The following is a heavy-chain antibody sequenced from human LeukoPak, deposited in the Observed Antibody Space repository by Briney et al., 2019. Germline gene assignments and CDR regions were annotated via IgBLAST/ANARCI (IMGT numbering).Heavy chain of an antibody. J-gene: IGHJ3*02. V-gene: IGHV1-2*02. CDR1: GYTFTGYY. CDR2: INPNSGGT. Sequence: ASVTVSCKASGYTFTGYYMHWVRQAPGQGLEWMGWINPNSGGTNYAQKFQGRVTMTRDTSISTAYMELSRLRSDDTAVYYCARVRPSTTVTTAFDIWGQGTMVTVSS. CDR3: ARVRPSTTVTTAFDI. D-gene: IGHD4-17*01.